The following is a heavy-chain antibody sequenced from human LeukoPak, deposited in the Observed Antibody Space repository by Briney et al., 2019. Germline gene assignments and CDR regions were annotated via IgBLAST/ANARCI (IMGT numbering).Heavy chain of an antibody. J-gene: IGHJ3*02. V-gene: IGHV4-34*01. CDR2: INHSGST. Sequence: SETLSLTCAVYGGSFSGYYWSWIRQPPGKGLEWIGEINHSGSTYYNPSLKSRVTISVDTSKNQFSLKLSSVTAADTAVYYCARALRGIVVDDAFDIWGQGTMVTVSS. D-gene: IGHD3-22*01. CDR1: GGSFSGYY. CDR3: ARALRGIVVDDAFDI.